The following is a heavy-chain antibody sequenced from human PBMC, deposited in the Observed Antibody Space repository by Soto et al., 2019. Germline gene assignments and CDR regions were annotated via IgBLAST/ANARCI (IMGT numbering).Heavy chain of an antibody. CDR2: ISSSSSYI. Sequence: ESGGGLVKPGGSLRLSCAASGFTFSSYSMNWVRQAPGKGLEWVSSISSSSSYIYYADSVKGRFTISRDNAKNSLYLQMNSLRAEDTAVYYCARDLRGIAVAGTDFDYWGQGTLVTVSS. D-gene: IGHD6-19*01. CDR3: ARDLRGIAVAGTDFDY. J-gene: IGHJ4*02. CDR1: GFTFSSYS. V-gene: IGHV3-21*01.